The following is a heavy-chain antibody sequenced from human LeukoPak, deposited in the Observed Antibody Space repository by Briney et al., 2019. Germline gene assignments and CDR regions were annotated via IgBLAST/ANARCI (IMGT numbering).Heavy chain of an antibody. V-gene: IGHV3-30*01. CDR3: ASAATATVDY. CDR1: GFPFSSYP. Sequence: PGGSLRLSCAASGFPFSSYPMHWVRQAPGKGLEWVALISYDGNNKYYADSVKGRFTISRDNSKNTLYLQMNSLRPDDTAMYSCASAATATVDYWGQGTLVNVSS. CDR2: ISYDGNNK. D-gene: IGHD1-1*01. J-gene: IGHJ4*02.